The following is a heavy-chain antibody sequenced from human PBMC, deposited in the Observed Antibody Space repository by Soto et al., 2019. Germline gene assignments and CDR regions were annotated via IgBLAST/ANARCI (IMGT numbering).Heavy chain of an antibody. V-gene: IGHV4-59*01. CDR3: ARVVDSCSGGSCYSGYYYYMDV. CDR2: IYYSGNT. J-gene: IGHJ6*03. CDR1: GGSINNYY. Sequence: SETLSLTCTVSGGSINNYYWSRIRQPPGKGLEWIGYIYYSGNTNYNPSLKSRVTISVDTPKNQFSLKLNSVTAADTAVYYCARVVDSCSGGSCYSGYYYYMDVWGKGTTVTVSS. D-gene: IGHD2-15*01.